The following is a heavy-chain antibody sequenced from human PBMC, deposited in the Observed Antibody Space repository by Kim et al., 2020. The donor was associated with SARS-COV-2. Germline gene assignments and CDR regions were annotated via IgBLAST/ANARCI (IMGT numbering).Heavy chain of an antibody. J-gene: IGHJ4*01. CDR1: GGSIGSSDYY. V-gene: IGHV4-39*01. CDR3: SRHYAEQDLLVDAFD. CDR2: VFYSGST. Sequence: SETLSLTCTTSGGSIGSSDYYWAWIRHSPGMGLELIGIVFYSGSTYYNTSLMGLITILVDPSMTQFSLRLTSLTAADTAVYCCSRHYAEQDLLVDAFD. D-gene: IGHD1-26*01.